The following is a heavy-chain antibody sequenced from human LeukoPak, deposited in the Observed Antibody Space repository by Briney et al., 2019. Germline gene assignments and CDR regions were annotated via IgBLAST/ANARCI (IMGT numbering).Heavy chain of an antibody. CDR3: ARIRNPRVIGFDR. J-gene: IGHJ5*02. V-gene: IGHV4-4*07. CDR1: GGSISSYY. D-gene: IGHD1-14*01. CDR2: VYTSGST. Sequence: SETLSLTCTVSGGSISSYYWSWIRQPAGKGLEWIGRVYTSGSTNYNPSLKSRVTISLDTSNNQFSLKLSSVTAADTAVYYCARIRNPRVIGFDRWGQGTLVTVSS.